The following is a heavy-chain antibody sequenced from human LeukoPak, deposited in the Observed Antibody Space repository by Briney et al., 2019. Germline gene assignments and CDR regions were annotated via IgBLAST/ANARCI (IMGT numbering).Heavy chain of an antibody. CDR2: IRSTGST. V-gene: IGHV4-59*01. CDR1: GASISGYY. CDR3: TRDRYSLSN. D-gene: IGHD2-15*01. J-gene: IGHJ4*02. Sequence: SEALSLTCTVSGASISGYYWSWIRQSPGKTLEWIGYIRSTGSTNYNPSLKSRVTLSADTSKNQFSLKLNSVTAADTAVYYCTRDRYSLSNWSPGTLVTVSS.